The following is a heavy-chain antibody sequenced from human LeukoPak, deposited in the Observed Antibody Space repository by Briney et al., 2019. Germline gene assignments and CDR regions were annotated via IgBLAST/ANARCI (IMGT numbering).Heavy chain of an antibody. CDR3: AVGQVAVAGYYYYYYYMDV. D-gene: IGHD6-19*01. CDR2: IYYSGST. V-gene: IGHV4-61*01. Sequence: PSETLSLTCTVSGYSISSDYYWSWIRQPPGKGLEWIGYIYYSGSTSYNPSLKSRVTISVDTSKNQFSLKLSSVTAADTAVYYCAVGQVAVAGYYYYYYYMDVWGKGTTVTVSS. CDR1: GYSISSDYY. J-gene: IGHJ6*03.